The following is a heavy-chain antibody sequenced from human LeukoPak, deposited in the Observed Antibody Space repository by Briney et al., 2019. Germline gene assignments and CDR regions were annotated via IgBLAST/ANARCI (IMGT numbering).Heavy chain of an antibody. CDR1: GFTFSSYN. CDR3: ARVVDTWTFDC. CDR2: ISSSNNYI. Sequence: GGSLRLSCAVSGFTFSSYNMNWVRQAPGRGLEWVSSISSSNNYIYYSDSVKGRFTISRDNAKNSLYLQLNSLRAEDTAVYYCARVVDTWTFDCWGQGTLVTVSS. V-gene: IGHV3-21*01. J-gene: IGHJ4*02. D-gene: IGHD1-1*01.